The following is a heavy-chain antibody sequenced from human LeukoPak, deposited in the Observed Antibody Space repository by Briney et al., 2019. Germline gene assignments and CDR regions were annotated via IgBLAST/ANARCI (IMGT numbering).Heavy chain of an antibody. V-gene: IGHV3-20*04. CDR1: GFTFDDYG. D-gene: IGHD2-8*01. CDR2: INWNGGST. CDR3: ARDLYCTNGVCFPTDY. Sequence: GGSLRLSCAASGFTFDDYGMSWVRQAPGKGLEWVSGINWNGGSTGYADSVKGRFTISRDNAKNSVYLQMNSLRAEDTALYYCARDLYCTNGVCFPTDYWGQGTLVTVSS. J-gene: IGHJ4*02.